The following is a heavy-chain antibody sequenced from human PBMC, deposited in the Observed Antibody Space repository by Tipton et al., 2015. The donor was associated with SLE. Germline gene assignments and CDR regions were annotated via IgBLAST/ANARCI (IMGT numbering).Heavy chain of an antibody. V-gene: IGHV4-61*02. Sequence: TLSLTCIVSGGSIRSSSYYWSWIRQPAGKGLEWIGRIYTSGNTNYSPSLKSRVSMSVDTSKNQFSLKLSSVTAADTAVYYCARLDTGGGIWGQGTMVTVSS. CDR3: ARLDTGGGI. CDR1: GGSIRSSSYY. D-gene: IGHD5-18*01. CDR2: IYTSGNT. J-gene: IGHJ3*02.